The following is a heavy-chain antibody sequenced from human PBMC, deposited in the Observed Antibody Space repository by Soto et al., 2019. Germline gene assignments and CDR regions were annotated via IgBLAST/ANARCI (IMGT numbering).Heavy chain of an antibody. V-gene: IGHV3-23*01. J-gene: IGHJ4*02. Sequence: EVQLLESGGALVQPGGSLRLSCVASGLTFRNYAMTWVRQAPGKGPEWVSTVSGNGGETFYADSVKGRFTISRDNSKDTVYLVMNILRVEDTTIYYCAKGGHQSYFDYWGQGTLVAVSS. D-gene: IGHD2-2*01. CDR1: GLTFRNYA. CDR2: VSGNGGET. CDR3: AKGGHQSYFDY.